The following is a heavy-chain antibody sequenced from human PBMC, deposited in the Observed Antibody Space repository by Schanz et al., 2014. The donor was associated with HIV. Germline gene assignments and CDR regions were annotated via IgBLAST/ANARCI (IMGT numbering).Heavy chain of an antibody. D-gene: IGHD2-15*01. CDR2: ISGSGGST. J-gene: IGHJ6*02. CDR1: GFTFNKYW. V-gene: IGHV3-21*01. CDR3: AREDCSGGSCFSNYYYYAMDV. Sequence: VQVVESGGGVVQPGRSLRLSCAASGFTFNKYWMNWVRQVPGKGLEWVSAISGSGGSTYYADSVKGRFTISRDNAKNSLYLHMSSLRAEDTAVYYCAREDCSGGSCFSNYYYYAMDVWGQGTTVTVSS.